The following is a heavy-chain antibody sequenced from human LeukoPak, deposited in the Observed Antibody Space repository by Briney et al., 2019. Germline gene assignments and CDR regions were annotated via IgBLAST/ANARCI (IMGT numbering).Heavy chain of an antibody. D-gene: IGHD4-23*01. CDR3: VRDHRWSFDA. V-gene: IGHV3-7*01. J-gene: IGHJ4*02. CDR1: GLFFSVHY. Sequence: GGSLRLSCVDSGLFFSVHYMSWVRQGPGKGLEWVAKTNPDGTETSYVDSVKGRFTISRDNAKNSLYLQMNSLRDEDTAVYYCVRDHRWSFDAWGQGTLVTVSS. CDR2: TNPDGTET.